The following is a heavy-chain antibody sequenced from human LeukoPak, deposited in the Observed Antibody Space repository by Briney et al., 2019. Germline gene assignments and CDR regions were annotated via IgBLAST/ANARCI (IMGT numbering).Heavy chain of an antibody. V-gene: IGHV4-59*08. D-gene: IGHD3-16*01. CDR3: ARQPRRMVSRPSWGGGDYFDY. Sequence: SETLSLTCTVSGGSISSYYWSWIRQPPGKGLEWIGYIYYSGSTNYNPSLKSRVTISVDTSKNQFSLKLSSVTAADTAVYYCARQPRRMVSRPSWGGGDYFDYWGQGTLVTVSS. CDR2: IYYSGST. J-gene: IGHJ4*02. CDR1: GGSISSYY.